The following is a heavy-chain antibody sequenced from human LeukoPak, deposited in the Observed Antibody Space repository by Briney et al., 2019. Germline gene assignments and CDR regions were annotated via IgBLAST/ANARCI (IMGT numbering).Heavy chain of an antibody. Sequence: GGSLRLSWAASGFTFSSYAMRWVRQAPGKGLEWVSAISGSGGSTYHADSVKGRFTISRDNSKKTLYLQMNSLRAEDTAVYYCAKGDYYFDYWGQGTPVTVSS. CDR1: GFTFSSYA. V-gene: IGHV3-23*01. J-gene: IGHJ4*02. D-gene: IGHD1-26*01. CDR3: AKGDYYFDY. CDR2: ISGSGGST.